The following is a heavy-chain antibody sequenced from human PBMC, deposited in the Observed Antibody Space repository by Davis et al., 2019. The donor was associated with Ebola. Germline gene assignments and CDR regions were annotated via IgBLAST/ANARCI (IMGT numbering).Heavy chain of an antibody. CDR2: ITSSSNII. Sequence: GESLKISCVVSGFTFSRYTMNWVRQAPGKGLEWISYITSSSNIIYSADSVKARFTISRDNAKNSLYLQMNSLRDEDTAVYYCARDREGSGDFDYWGQGTLVTVSS. CDR1: GFTFSRYT. V-gene: IGHV3-48*02. D-gene: IGHD3-10*01. CDR3: ARDREGSGDFDY. J-gene: IGHJ4*02.